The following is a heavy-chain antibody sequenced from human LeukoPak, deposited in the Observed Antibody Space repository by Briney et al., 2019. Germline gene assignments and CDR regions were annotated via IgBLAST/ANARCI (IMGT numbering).Heavy chain of an antibody. Sequence: SETLSLTCAVSGDSISSGGYSWSWIRQPPGKGLEWIGYIYYSGSTYYNPSLKSRVTISVDTSKNQFSLKLSSVTAADTAVYYCARVKGRLSWFDPWGQGTLFTVSS. J-gene: IGHJ5*02. CDR2: IYYSGST. CDR3: ARVKGRLSWFDP. CDR1: GDSISSGGYS. V-gene: IGHV4-30-4*07.